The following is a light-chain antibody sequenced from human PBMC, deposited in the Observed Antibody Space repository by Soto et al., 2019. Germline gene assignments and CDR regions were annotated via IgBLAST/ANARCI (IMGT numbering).Light chain of an antibody. Sequence: EIVLTQSPATLSLSPGDRATLSCRASQSVSSYLAWYQQEPGQAPRLLIYDASNRATGIPARFSGSGSGTDFTLTITSLEPEDFAVYYCQQRSNWPSTFGGGTTVEIK. CDR1: QSVSSY. CDR3: QQRSNWPST. CDR2: DAS. J-gene: IGKJ4*01. V-gene: IGKV3-11*01.